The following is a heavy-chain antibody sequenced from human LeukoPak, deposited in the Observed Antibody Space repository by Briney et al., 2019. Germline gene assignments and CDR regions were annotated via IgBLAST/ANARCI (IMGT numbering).Heavy chain of an antibody. Sequence: GESLKISSKGSGXSFTSYWISWVRQMPGKGLEWMWRIDPSDSYTNYSPSFQGHVTISADKSISTAYLQWSSLKASDIAMYYCARFSHNSGMDAWGQGTTVTVSS. CDR1: GXSFTSYW. J-gene: IGHJ6*02. V-gene: IGHV5-10-1*01. CDR3: ARFSHNSGMDA. CDR2: IDPSDSYT.